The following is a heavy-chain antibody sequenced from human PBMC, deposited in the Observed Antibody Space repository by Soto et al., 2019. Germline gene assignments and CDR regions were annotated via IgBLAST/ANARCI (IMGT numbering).Heavy chain of an antibody. V-gene: IGHV3-23*01. J-gene: IGHJ4*02. CDR2: ISGSGGST. Sequence: GSLRLSCAASGFTFSTYAMSWVRQAPGKGLEWVSAISGSGGSTYYADSVEGRFTISRDNSKSTLSLQMNSLRAEDTAVYYCATSFSRWWSYLDYGGQGALV. CDR3: ATSFSRWWSYLDY. CDR1: GFTFSTYA. D-gene: IGHD2-15*01.